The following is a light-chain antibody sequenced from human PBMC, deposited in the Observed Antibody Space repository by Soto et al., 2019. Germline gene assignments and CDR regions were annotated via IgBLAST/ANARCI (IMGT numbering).Light chain of an antibody. CDR3: QQYYSSPPT. Sequence: IVLSQSPYSLALSLVGRSTRNCKSSHSILYSSDNKNYLSWYQQRPGQPPKLLFYWASTRESGVPDRFSGSGSGTHFTLTITSLQAEDVAVYYCQQYYSSPPTFGQGTKVDIK. V-gene: IGKV4-1*01. CDR1: HSILYSSDNKNY. J-gene: IGKJ1*01. CDR2: WAS.